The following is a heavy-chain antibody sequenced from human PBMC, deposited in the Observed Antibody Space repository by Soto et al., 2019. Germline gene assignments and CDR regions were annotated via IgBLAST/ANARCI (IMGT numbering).Heavy chain of an antibody. J-gene: IGHJ6*02. V-gene: IGHV4-39*01. D-gene: IGHD2-21*02. CDR1: GGSISSSSYY. CDR3: ARASLAYCGGDCYSGGYYYYGMDV. CDR2: IYYSGST. Sequence: PSETLSLTCTVSGGSISSSSYYWGWIRQPPGKGLEWIGSIYYSGSTYYNPSLKSRVTISVDTSKNQFSLKLSSVTAADTAVYYCARASLAYCGGDCYSGGYYYYGMDVWGQGTTVTVSS.